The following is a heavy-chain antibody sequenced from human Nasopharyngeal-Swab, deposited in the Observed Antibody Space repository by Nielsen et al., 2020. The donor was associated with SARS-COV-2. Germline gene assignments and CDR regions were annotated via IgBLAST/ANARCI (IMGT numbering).Heavy chain of an antibody. CDR2: ISYDGSKK. CDR3: SRDQGSSWYTYYYYYGMDV. V-gene: IGHV3-30-3*01. D-gene: IGHD6-13*01. J-gene: IGHJ6*02. Sequence: LKISCAASGFTFSSYAMHWVRQAPGKGLEWVAVISYDGSKKYYADSVKGRFTISRDNSKNTLYLQMNSLRAEDTAVYFCSRDQGSSWYTYYYYYGMDVWGQGTTVTVSS. CDR1: GFTFSSYA.